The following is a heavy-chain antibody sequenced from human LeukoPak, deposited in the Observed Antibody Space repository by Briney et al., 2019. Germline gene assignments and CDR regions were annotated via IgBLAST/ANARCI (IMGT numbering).Heavy chain of an antibody. V-gene: IGHV3-74*01. J-gene: IGHJ5*02. D-gene: IGHD3-22*01. CDR2: IKSDGST. CDR3: ARRGNYYDSSGYDWFDP. Sequence: GGSLRLSCVASGFTFSSYWMHWVRQAPGKGLVWVSRIKSDGSTNYADSVKGRFTISRDNAKNTLYLQMNSLRAEDTAVYYCARRGNYYDSSGYDWFDPWGQGTLVTVSS. CDR1: GFTFSSYW.